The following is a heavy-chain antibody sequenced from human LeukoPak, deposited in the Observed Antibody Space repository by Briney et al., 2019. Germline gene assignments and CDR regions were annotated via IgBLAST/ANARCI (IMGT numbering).Heavy chain of an antibody. J-gene: IGHJ2*01. V-gene: IGHV4-39*01. D-gene: IGHD6-25*01. CDR2: IYSTGNT. CDR1: GGSIDSNNFC. Sequence: SETLSLTCTVSGGSIDSNNFCWGWIRQPPGKGLEWIGTIYSTGNTYYNPSLKTRVSISIDTSKSQFSLNLRSVTAADTALYYCARLGPSSSGLYRYFDLWGRGTLVSVSS. CDR3: ARLGPSSSGLYRYFDL.